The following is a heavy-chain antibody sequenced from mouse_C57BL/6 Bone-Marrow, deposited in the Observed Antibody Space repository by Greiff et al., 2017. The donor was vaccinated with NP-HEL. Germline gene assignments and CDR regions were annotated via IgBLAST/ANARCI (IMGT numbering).Heavy chain of an antibody. V-gene: IGHV14-4*01. Sequence: VQLQQSGAELVRPGASVKLSCTASGFNIKDDYMHWVKQRPEQGLEWIGWIDPENGDTEYASKFQGKATITAATSSNTAYLQLSSLTSEDTAVYYCTLYSNSAWFAYWGQGTLVTVSA. CDR3: TLYSNSAWFAY. J-gene: IGHJ3*01. D-gene: IGHD2-5*01. CDR2: IDPENGDT. CDR1: GFNIKDDY.